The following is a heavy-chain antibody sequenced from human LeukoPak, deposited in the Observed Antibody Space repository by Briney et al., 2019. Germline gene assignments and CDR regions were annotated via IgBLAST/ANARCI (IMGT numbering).Heavy chain of an antibody. V-gene: IGHV3-23*01. Sequence: GGSLRLSCAASGFTFSSYAMSWVRQAPGKGLEWVSAISGSGGSTYYADSVKGRFTISRDNSKNTLYLQMNSLRAEDTAVYYCAKMGKTENHYGSGRFSYYYYMDVWGKGTTVTISS. CDR1: GFTFSSYA. J-gene: IGHJ6*03. CDR2: ISGSGGST. D-gene: IGHD3-10*01. CDR3: AKMGKTENHYGSGRFSYYYYMDV.